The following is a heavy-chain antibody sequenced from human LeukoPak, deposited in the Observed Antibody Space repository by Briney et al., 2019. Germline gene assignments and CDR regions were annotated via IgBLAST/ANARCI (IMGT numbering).Heavy chain of an antibody. Sequence: SETLSLTCTVSGGSISSGGYYWSWIRQHPGKGLEWIGYIYYSGSTYYNPSLKSRVTISVDTSKDQFSLKLSSVTAADTAVYYCARGGRRELRFATFDYWGQGTLVTVSS. CDR1: GGSISSGGYY. CDR2: IYYSGST. V-gene: IGHV4-31*03. CDR3: ARGGRRELRFATFDY. D-gene: IGHD1-26*01. J-gene: IGHJ4*02.